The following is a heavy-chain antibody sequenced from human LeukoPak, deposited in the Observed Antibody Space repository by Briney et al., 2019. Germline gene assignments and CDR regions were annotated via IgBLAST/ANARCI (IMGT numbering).Heavy chain of an antibody. CDR2: ISSSSSYI. Sequence: PGGSLRLSCAASGFTFSRYSMNWVRQAPGKGLEWVSSISSSSSYIYYADSVKGRFTISSDNAKNSLYLQMNSLRAEDTAVYYCARESRGRVVVVAATRPFDYWGQGTLVTVSS. D-gene: IGHD2-15*01. J-gene: IGHJ4*02. CDR3: ARESRGRVVVVAATRPFDY. CDR1: GFTFSRYS. V-gene: IGHV3-21*01.